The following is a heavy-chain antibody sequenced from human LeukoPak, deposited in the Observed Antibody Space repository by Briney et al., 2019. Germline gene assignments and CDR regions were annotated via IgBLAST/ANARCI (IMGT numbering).Heavy chain of an antibody. D-gene: IGHD3-3*01. V-gene: IGHV3-23*01. J-gene: IGHJ5*02. CDR2: ISGSGGST. CDR1: GFTFSSYA. Sequence: GGSLRLSCAASGFTFSSYAMSWVRQAPGKGLEWVSAISGSGGSTYYADSVKGRFTISRDNSKNTLYLQMNSLRAEDTAVYYCAKDRITIFGVVILKTVHNWFDPWGQVTLVTVSS. CDR3: AKDRITIFGVVILKTVHNWFDP.